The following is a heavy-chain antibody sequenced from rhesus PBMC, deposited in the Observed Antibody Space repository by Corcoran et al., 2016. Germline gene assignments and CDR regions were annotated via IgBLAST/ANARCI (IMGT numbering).Heavy chain of an antibody. V-gene: IGHV3-136*01. Sequence: EVQLVESGGGLVQPGGSLRLSCAASGFTFSSYDMSWVRQAPGKGLECVLYIIYTGKTIYYSDSVNGRFTISRDNAKNSLSLQMSSLRAEDTAVYYCSWNNVDYGLDSWGQGVVVTVSS. D-gene: IGHD1-20*01. CDR1: GFTFSSYD. J-gene: IGHJ6*01. CDR3: SWNNVDYGLDS. CDR2: IIYTGKTI.